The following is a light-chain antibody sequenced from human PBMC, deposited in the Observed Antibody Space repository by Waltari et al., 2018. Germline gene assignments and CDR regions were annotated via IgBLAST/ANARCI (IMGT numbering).Light chain of an antibody. CDR2: DVN. CDR3: SSYTSRNTLL. V-gene: IGLV2-14*03. J-gene: IGLJ2*01. CDR1: SSDVGGYDY. Sequence: QSALTQPASVSGSPGQSITISCTGTSSDVGGYDYVSWYQQHHNKDPRLLIYDVNNRPAVFSALFAGSKSGNTASLTISVLQAEDEADYYCSSYTSRNTLLFGGGTKVTAL.